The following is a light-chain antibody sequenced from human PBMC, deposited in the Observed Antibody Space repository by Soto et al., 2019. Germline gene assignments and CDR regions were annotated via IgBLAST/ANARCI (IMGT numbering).Light chain of an antibody. Sequence: EIMMTQSPATLSVSPGERATLSCRASQSVSSNLAWYQQKPGQAPRLLIYYASTRATGIPARFSGSGSGTEFPLTISSLPSEDFALYYCQQYNNWPPITFGQGTRLEIK. CDR1: QSVSSN. CDR3: QQYNNWPPIT. J-gene: IGKJ5*01. V-gene: IGKV3-15*01. CDR2: YAS.